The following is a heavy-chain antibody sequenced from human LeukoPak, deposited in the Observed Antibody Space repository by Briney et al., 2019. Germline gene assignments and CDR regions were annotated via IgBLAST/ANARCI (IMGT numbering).Heavy chain of an antibody. CDR2: IYSGGST. Sequence: GGSLRLSCAASGFTVSSNYMGWVRQAPGKGLEWVSVIYSGGSTYYADSVKGRFTISRDNSKNTLYLQMNSLRAEDTAVYYCARGAHYYGSGTDYWGQGTLVTVSS. CDR1: GFTVSSNY. CDR3: ARGAHYYGSGTDY. V-gene: IGHV3-53*01. D-gene: IGHD3-10*01. J-gene: IGHJ4*02.